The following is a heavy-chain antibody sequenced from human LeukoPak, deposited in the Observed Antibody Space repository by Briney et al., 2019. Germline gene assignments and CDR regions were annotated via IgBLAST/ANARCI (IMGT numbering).Heavy chain of an antibody. CDR3: ARDTYVVVPAATSYLFDP. D-gene: IGHD2-2*01. V-gene: IGHV1-69*04. CDR2: IIPILGIA. J-gene: IGHJ5*02. CDR1: GGTFSSYT. Sequence: SVKVSRKASGGTFSSYTISWVRQAPGQGLEWMGRIIPILGIANYAQKFQGRVTITADKSTSTAYMELSSLRSEDTAVYYCARDTYVVVPAATSYLFDPWGQGTLVTVSS.